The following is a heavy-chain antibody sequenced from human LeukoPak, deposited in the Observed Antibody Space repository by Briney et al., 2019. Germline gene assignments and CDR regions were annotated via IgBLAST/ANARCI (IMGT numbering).Heavy chain of an antibody. CDR2: ISAYNGNT. J-gene: IGHJ5*02. V-gene: IGHV1-18*01. CDR3: ARVSSNWNDVGNWFDP. CDR1: GYTSTSYG. Sequence: ASVKVSCKASGYTSTSYGISWVRQAPGQGLEWMGWISAYNGNTNYAQKLQGRVTMTTDTSTSTAYMELRSLRSDDTAVYYCARVSSNWNDVGNWFDPWGQGTLVTVSS. D-gene: IGHD1-20*01.